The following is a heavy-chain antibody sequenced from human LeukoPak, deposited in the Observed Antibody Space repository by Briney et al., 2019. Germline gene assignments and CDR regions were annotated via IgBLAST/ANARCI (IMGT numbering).Heavy chain of an antibody. J-gene: IGHJ4*02. CDR2: ISSSSYI. CDR3: ARGLYCSGGSCYRSGSYFDY. Sequence: GGSLRLSCAASGFTFSSYSMNWVRQAPGKGLEWVSSISSSSYIYYADSVKGRFTISRDNAKNSLYLQMNSLRAEDTAVYYCARGLYCSGGSCYRSGSYFDYWGQGTLVTVSS. CDR1: GFTFSSYS. V-gene: IGHV3-21*01. D-gene: IGHD2-15*01.